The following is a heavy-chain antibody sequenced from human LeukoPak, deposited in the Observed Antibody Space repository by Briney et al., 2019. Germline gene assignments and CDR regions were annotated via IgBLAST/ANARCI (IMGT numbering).Heavy chain of an antibody. V-gene: IGHV4-30-2*01. Sequence: SETLSLTCAVSGGSISSGGYFWSWIRQPPGKGLGWIGYICHSGSTYYNPSLKSRVTISVDRSKNQFSLKLSSVTAADTAVYYCARVGYGPFYYFDYWGQGTLVTVSS. CDR3: ARVGYGPFYYFDY. CDR1: GGSISSGGYF. CDR2: ICHSGST. J-gene: IGHJ4*02. D-gene: IGHD4-17*01.